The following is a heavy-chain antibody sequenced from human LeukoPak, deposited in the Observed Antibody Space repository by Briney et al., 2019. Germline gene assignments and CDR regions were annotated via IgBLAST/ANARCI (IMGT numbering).Heavy chain of an antibody. Sequence: ASVKVSCKASGYTFTSYGISWVRQAPGQGLEWMGWISAYNGNTNYAQKLQGRVTMTTDTSTSTAYMELSSLRSEDTAVYYCARAGAAADRYYYYYMDVWGKGTTVTVSS. CDR3: ARAGAAADRYYYYYMDV. D-gene: IGHD6-13*01. V-gene: IGHV1-18*01. J-gene: IGHJ6*03. CDR2: ISAYNGNT. CDR1: GYTFTSYG.